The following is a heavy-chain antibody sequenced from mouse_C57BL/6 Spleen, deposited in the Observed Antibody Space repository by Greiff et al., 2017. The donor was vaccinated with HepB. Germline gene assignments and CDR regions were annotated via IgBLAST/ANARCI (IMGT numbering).Heavy chain of an antibody. Sequence: QVQLKQPGAELVMPGASVKLSCKASGYTFTSYWMHWVKQRPGQGLEWIGEIDPSDSYTNYNQKFKGKSTLTVDKSSSTAYMQLSSLTSEDSAVYYCASHSSGYLAYWGQGTLVTVSA. CDR1: GYTFTSYW. CDR2: IDPSDSYT. J-gene: IGHJ3*01. CDR3: ASHSSGYLAY. D-gene: IGHD3-2*02. V-gene: IGHV1-69*01.